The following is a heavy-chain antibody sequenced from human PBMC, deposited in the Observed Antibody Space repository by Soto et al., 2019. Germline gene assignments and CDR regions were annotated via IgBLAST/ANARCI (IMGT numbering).Heavy chain of an antibody. Sequence: PSETLSLTCTVSGASISNFYWSWTRQPPGKGLEWIGCIDYSGTTNYNPSLKSRVTISVDTSKNQFSLKLSPVTAADTAMYYCARHPIRITIFGVVILDWFDPWGQGTLVTVSS. CDR3: ARHPIRITIFGVVILDWFDP. CDR2: IDYSGTT. CDR1: GASISNFY. D-gene: IGHD3-3*01. V-gene: IGHV4-59*08. J-gene: IGHJ5*02.